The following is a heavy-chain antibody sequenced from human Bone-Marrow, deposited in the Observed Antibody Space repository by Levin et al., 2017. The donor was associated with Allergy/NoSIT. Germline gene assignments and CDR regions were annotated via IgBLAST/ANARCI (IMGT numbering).Heavy chain of an antibody. CDR2: IYPGDSDT. J-gene: IGHJ3*01. CDR3: ASSIAMVRGVRGPFDV. V-gene: IGHV5-51*01. D-gene: IGHD3-10*01. CDR1: GYKFTNYW. Sequence: KVSCQGSGYKFTNYWVGWVRQMPGKGLEWMGIIYPGDSDTMYSPSFQGQVTMSADKSISTAYLQWSSLKASDTAMYYCASSIAMVRGVRGPFDVWGQGTVVTVS.